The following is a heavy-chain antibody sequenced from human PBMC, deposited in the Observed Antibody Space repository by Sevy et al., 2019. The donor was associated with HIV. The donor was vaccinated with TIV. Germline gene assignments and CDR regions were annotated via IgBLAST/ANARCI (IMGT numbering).Heavy chain of an antibody. CDR2: IYYSGST. J-gene: IGHJ5*02. V-gene: IGHV4-61*01. D-gene: IGHD2-21*01. Sequence: SETLSLTCTVSGGSVSSGSYYWSWIRQPPGKGLEWIGYIYYSGSTNYNPSLKSRVTISVDTSKNQFSLKLSSVTAADTAVYYCARDSYYWFDPWGQGTLDTVSS. CDR1: GGSVSSGSYY. CDR3: ARDSYYWFDP.